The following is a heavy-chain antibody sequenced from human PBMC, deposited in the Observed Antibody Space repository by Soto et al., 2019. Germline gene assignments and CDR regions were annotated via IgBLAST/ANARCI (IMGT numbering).Heavy chain of an antibody. J-gene: IGHJ6*02. CDR1: GYTFTSYD. CDR3: ARRGYSSSCYYYYYYGMDV. Sequence: QVQLVQSGAEVKKPGASVKVSCKASGYTFTSYDINWVRQATGQGLEWMGWMNPNSGNTGYAQKSQGRATMTRNTSISTAYIELSSLRSEDTAVYYLARRGYSSSCYYYYYYGMDVWGQGTTVTVSS. CDR2: MNPNSGNT. D-gene: IGHD6-13*01. V-gene: IGHV1-8*01.